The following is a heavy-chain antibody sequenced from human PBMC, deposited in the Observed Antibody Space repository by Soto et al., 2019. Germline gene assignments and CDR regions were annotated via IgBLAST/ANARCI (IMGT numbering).Heavy chain of an antibody. V-gene: IGHV3-15*07. CDR1: GFTFSNAW. D-gene: IGHD6-19*01. Sequence: GGSLRLSCAASGFTFSNAWMNWVRQAPGKGLEWVGRIKSKTDGGTTDNAAPGKGRFTISREYSKNTLYLQMNRLKTADTAVYYCTTDQDIAAVAGPRTQLYYYYYGMDVWGQGTTVTVSS. J-gene: IGHJ6*02. CDR2: IKSKTDGGTT. CDR3: TTDQDIAAVAGPRTQLYYYYYGMDV.